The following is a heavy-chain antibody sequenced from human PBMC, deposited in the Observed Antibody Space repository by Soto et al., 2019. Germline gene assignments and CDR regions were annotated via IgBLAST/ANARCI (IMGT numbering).Heavy chain of an antibody. D-gene: IGHD3-22*01. CDR1: GFTFSRYS. Sequence: GGSRRLSCPASGFTFSRYSMNYVRQAPGKGLEWVSAISGSGGSTYYADSVKGRFTISRDNSKNTLYLQMNSLRAEDTAVYYCAKDRNNYYDSSGSSAHLDYWGQGTLVTVPS. V-gene: IGHV3-23*01. CDR3: AKDRNNYYDSSGSSAHLDY. J-gene: IGHJ4*02. CDR2: ISGSGGST.